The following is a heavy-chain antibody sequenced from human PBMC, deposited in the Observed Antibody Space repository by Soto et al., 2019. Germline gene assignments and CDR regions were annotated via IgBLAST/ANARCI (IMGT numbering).Heavy chain of an antibody. CDR3: ARAGGYGIDY. V-gene: IGHV4-59*01. D-gene: IGHD5-12*01. J-gene: IGHJ4*02. CDR1: GGSISSYY. CDR2: IYYSEST. Sequence: SETLSLTCTVSGGSISSYYWSWIRQPPGKGLEWIGYIYYSESTNYNPSLKSRVTISVDTSKTHFSLKLSSVTAADTAVYYCARAGGYGIDYWGQGTLATVSS.